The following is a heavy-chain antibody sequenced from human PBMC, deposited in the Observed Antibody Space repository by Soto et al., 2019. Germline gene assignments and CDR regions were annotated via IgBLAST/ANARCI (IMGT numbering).Heavy chain of an antibody. D-gene: IGHD2-15*01. CDR1: GDFISSFY. V-gene: IGHV4-59*01. CDR3: ARGGCSGGSCQALDY. CDR2: IYYSGIT. Sequence: SETLSLTFIFSGDFISSFYWSWIRNFPVKGLEWIGYIYYSGITNYNASLKSRVTMSVDTSKNQFSLKLNSVTAADTAVYYCARGGCSGGSCQALDYWGQGTLVTVS. J-gene: IGHJ4*02.